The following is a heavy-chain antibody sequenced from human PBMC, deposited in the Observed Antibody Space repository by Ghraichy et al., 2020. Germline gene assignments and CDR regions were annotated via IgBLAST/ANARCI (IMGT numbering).Heavy chain of an antibody. CDR1: GFTFDDYV. V-gene: IGHV3-43*02. Sequence: GGSLRLSCAASGFTFDDYVMHWVRQAPGKGLEWVSLISGDGDITYYADSVKGRFTISRDNSKNSLFLQMNSLTTEETALYYSAKVIRISMIRGLYSDAFDCWGQGTLVTVSS. D-gene: IGHD3-10*01. J-gene: IGHJ3*01. CDR2: ISGDGDIT. CDR3: AKVIRISMIRGLYSDAFDC.